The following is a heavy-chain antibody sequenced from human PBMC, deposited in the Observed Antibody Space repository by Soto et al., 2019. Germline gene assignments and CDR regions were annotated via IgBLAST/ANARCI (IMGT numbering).Heavy chain of an antibody. CDR2: IYHRGST. CDR3: ARGGADGYNDIGWFDP. Sequence: PSKTLSPTFAVSGGSISSGGYSWSWIRQPTGKGLEWIGYIYHRGSTYYNPSLKSRVTISVDRSKNQFSLKLSSVTAADTAVYYCARGGADGYNDIGWFDPWGQGTLVTVSS. CDR1: GGSISSGGYS. J-gene: IGHJ5*02. V-gene: IGHV4-30-2*01. D-gene: IGHD5-12*01.